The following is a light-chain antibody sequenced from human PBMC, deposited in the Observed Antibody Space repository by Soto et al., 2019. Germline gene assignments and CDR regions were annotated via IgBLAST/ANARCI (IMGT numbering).Light chain of an antibody. CDR3: QFYGDPPKT. J-gene: IGKJ1*01. Sequence: EIVLTQSPGTLPLSPGERGTLSCRASQSVSSNFLAWYQQKPGQAPRLLIFDASTRATGIPDRFTGSGSGTDFTLTISRLEPEDFAVYYCQFYGDPPKTFXQGTKVDIK. CDR2: DAS. V-gene: IGKV3-20*01. CDR1: QSVSSNF.